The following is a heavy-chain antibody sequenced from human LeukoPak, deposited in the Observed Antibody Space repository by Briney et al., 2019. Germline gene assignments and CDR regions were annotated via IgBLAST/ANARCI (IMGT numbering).Heavy chain of an antibody. D-gene: IGHD4-11*01. CDR1: GFTFSDYY. CDR2: ISSSGSTI. J-gene: IGHJ4*02. V-gene: IGHV3-11*04. CDR3: ARDGPYSNYVPDY. Sequence: SLRLSCAASGFTFSDYYMSWIRQAPGKGLEWVSYISSSGSTIYYADSVKGRFTISRDNAKNSLYLQMNSLRAEDTAVYYCARDGPYSNYVPDYWGQGTLVTVSS.